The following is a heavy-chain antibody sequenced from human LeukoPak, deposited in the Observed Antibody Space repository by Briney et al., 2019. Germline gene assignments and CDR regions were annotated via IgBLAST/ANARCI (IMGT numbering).Heavy chain of an antibody. D-gene: IGHD5-12*01. CDR2: IYYSGTT. CDR1: GGSVSSSNYY. CDR3: ARTDIVATIHFDY. V-gene: IGHV4-61*01. J-gene: IGHJ4*02. Sequence: SETLSLTCTVSGGSVSSSNYYWSWIRQPPGKGLEWIGYIYYSGTTNYNPSLKSRVTISVDTSKNQFSLRLSSVTAADTVVYYCARTDIVATIHFDYWGQGTLVTVSS.